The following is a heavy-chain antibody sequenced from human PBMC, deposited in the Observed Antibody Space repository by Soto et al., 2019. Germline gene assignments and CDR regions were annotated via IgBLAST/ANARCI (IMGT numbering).Heavy chain of an antibody. J-gene: IGHJ6*02. CDR3: ARDFVVVAATGGSGYYYYGMDV. CDR1: GFTFSSYA. Sequence: GGSLRLSCAASGFTFSSYAMHWVRQAPGKGLEWVAVISYDGSNKYYADSVKGRFTISRDNSKNTLYLQMNSLRAEDTAVYYCARDFVVVAATGGSGYYYYGMDVWGQGTTVTVSS. CDR2: ISYDGSNK. D-gene: IGHD2-15*01. V-gene: IGHV3-30-3*01.